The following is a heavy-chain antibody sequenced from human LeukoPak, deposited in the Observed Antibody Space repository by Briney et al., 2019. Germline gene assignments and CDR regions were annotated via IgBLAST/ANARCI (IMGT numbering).Heavy chain of an antibody. J-gene: IGHJ4*02. CDR1: GGSISSTSYY. CDR3: ARGSSGWSD. Sequence: SETLSLTCTVSGGSISSTSYYWGWIRQPQGKGLEWIGGIYYSGSTYYNPSLKSRVTISVDTSKNQFSLKLSSVTAADTAVYYCARGSSGWSDWGQGTLVTVSS. D-gene: IGHD6-19*01. CDR2: IYYSGST. V-gene: IGHV4-39*01.